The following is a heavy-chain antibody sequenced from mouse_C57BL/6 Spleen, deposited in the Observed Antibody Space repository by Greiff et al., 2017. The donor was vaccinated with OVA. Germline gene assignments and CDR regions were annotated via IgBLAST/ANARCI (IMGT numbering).Heavy chain of an antibody. CDR2: IHPNSGST. CDR3: LYGNYGEGMDY. V-gene: IGHV1-64*01. Sequence: QVQLQQPGAELVKPGASVKLSCKASGYTFTSYWMHWVKQRPGQGLEWIGMIHPNSGSTNYNEKFKSKATLTVDKSSSTAYMQLSSLTSEDSAVYYGLYGNYGEGMDYWGQGTSVTVSS. CDR1: GYTFTSYW. J-gene: IGHJ4*01. D-gene: IGHD2-1*01.